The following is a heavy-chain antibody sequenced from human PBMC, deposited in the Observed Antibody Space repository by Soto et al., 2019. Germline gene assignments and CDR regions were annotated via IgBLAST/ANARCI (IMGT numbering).Heavy chain of an antibody. V-gene: IGHV1-8*01. CDR3: AREGRRFGELLPAYYYYYYMDV. CDR1: GYTFTSYD. Sequence: ASVKVSCKASGYTFTSYDINWVRQATGQGLEWMGWMNPNSGNTGYAQKFQGRVTMTRNTSISTAYMELSSLRSEDTAVYYCAREGRRFGELLPAYYYYYYMDVWGKGTTVTVSS. D-gene: IGHD3-10*01. CDR2: MNPNSGNT. J-gene: IGHJ6*03.